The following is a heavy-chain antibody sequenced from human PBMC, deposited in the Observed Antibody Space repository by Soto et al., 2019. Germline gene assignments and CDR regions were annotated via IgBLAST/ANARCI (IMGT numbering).Heavy chain of an antibody. Sequence: QITLKESGPTLVRPAQTLTLTCDFSGFSLSTYHMGVAWIRQPPGKALEWLALIYWDDDKRYSPSLKDRLAISKDTSSNQLVLTITNIDPGDSDTYFCAHAGDYDLLTFDHWGPGTLVTVSS. D-gene: IGHD4-17*01. CDR1: GFSLSTYHMG. CDR2: IYWDDDK. J-gene: IGHJ4*02. CDR3: AHAGDYDLLTFDH. V-gene: IGHV2-5*02.